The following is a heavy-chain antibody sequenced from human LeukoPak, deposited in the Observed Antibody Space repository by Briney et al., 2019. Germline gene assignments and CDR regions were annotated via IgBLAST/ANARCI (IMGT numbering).Heavy chain of an antibody. D-gene: IGHD3-3*01. Sequence: PGGSLRLSCAASGFTFSSYWMSRVRQAPGKGLEWVANIKQDGSEKYYVDSVKGRFTISRDNAKNSLYLQMNSLRAEDTAVYYCARISRGLRGWFDPWGQGTLVTVSS. CDR3: ARISRGLRGWFDP. V-gene: IGHV3-7*01. CDR1: GFTFSSYW. J-gene: IGHJ5*02. CDR2: IKQDGSEK.